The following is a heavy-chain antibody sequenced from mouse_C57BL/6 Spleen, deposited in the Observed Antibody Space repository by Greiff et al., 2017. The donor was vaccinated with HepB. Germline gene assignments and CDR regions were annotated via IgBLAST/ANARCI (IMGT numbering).Heavy chain of an antibody. Sequence: QVQLKQSGAELVKPGASVKISCKASGYAFSSYWMNWVKQRPGKGLEWIGQIYPGDGDTNYNGKFKGKATLTADKSSSTAYMQLSSLTSEDSAVYFCARTITTVVATDAMDYWGQGTSVTVSS. V-gene: IGHV1-80*01. J-gene: IGHJ4*01. CDR2: IYPGDGDT. D-gene: IGHD1-1*01. CDR1: GYAFSSYW. CDR3: ARTITTVVATDAMDY.